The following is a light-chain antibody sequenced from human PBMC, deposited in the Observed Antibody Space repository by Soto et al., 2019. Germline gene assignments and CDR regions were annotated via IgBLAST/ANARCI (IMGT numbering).Light chain of an antibody. CDR3: QQRTDRPPWT. CDR2: GAS. Sequence: EIVLTQSPGTLSLSPGARATLSCWASQSVSNNYLAWYQHNPGQAPRLLIYGASNRATGIPDRFSGSGSGTDFTLSISSLEPEDFAVYYCQQRTDRPPWTFGQGTKVDIK. V-gene: IGKV3D-20*02. CDR1: QSVSNNY. J-gene: IGKJ1*01.